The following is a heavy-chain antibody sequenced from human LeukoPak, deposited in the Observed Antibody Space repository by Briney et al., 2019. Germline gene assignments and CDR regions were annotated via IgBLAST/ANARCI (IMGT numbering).Heavy chain of an antibody. CDR1: GYTFTSYA. J-gene: IGHJ6*03. V-gene: IGHV1-18*01. D-gene: IGHD3-9*01. CDR3: ARHALTGYYNVISYYYYMDV. CDR2: ISAFIGNT. Sequence: ASVKVSCKASGYTFTSYAISWVRQAPGQGLEWMGWISAFIGNTNYAQKLQGRVTMTTDTSTSTAYMELRSLGSDDTAVYYCARHALTGYYNVISYYYYMDVWGKGTTVTVSS.